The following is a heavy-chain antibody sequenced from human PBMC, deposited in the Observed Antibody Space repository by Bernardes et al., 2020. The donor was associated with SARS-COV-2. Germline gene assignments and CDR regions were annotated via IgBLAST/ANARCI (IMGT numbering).Heavy chain of an antibody. Sequence: SETLSLTCTVPAGSIGSYYWAWIRQPPGKGLEWIGYIYYSGNTNYNPSLKSRVTISVDRSQNQFSLNLSSVTPADTAVYYCARDLSHLVRRGFDLWGRGTLVTVSS. D-gene: IGHD3-10*01. V-gene: IGHV4-59*01. CDR3: ARDLSHLVRRGFDL. J-gene: IGHJ2*01. CDR2: IYYSGNT. CDR1: AGSIGSYY.